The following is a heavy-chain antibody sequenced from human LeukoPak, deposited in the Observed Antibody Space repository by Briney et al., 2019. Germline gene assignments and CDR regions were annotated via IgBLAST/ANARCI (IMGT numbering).Heavy chain of an antibody. J-gene: IGHJ4*02. CDR2: IRSKTDGGTT. V-gene: IGHV3-15*01. D-gene: IGHD3/OR15-3a*01. CDR1: GFTFSTYG. Sequence: GGSLRLSCAASGFTFSTYGMNWVRQAPGKGLEWVGRIRSKTDGGTTDDAAPVKGRFSISRDDSRDTLYLQMNSLRIEDTAVYYCTAWTDLYEYWGQGTLVTVSS. CDR3: TAWTDLYEY.